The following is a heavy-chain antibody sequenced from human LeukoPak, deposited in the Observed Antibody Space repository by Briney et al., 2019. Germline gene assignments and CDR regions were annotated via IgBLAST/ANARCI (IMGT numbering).Heavy chain of an antibody. CDR2: IYTSGST. CDR3: ARAQIWFGELSHFDY. D-gene: IGHD3-10*01. J-gene: IGHJ4*02. Sequence: PSQTLSLTCTVSGGSISSGSYYWSWIRQPAGKGLEWIGRIYTSGSTNYNPSLKSRVTISVDTSKNQFSLKLSSVTAADTAVYYCARAQIWFGELSHFDYWGQGTLVTVSS. V-gene: IGHV4-61*02. CDR1: GGSISSGSYY.